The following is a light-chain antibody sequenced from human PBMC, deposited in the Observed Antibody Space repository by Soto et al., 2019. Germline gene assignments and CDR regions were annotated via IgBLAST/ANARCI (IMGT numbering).Light chain of an antibody. J-gene: IGLJ3*02. CDR2: EVS. CDR1: SSDVGGYNY. Sequence: QSVLTQPASVSGSPGQSITISCTRTSSDVGGYNYVSWYQQHPGKAPKLMIYEVSNRPSGVSNRFSGSKSGNTASLTISGLQAEYEADYYCSSYTSSSTRVFGGGTKLTVL. V-gene: IGLV2-14*01. CDR3: SSYTSSSTRV.